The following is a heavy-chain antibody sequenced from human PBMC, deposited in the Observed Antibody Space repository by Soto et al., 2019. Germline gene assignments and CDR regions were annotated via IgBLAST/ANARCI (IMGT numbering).Heavy chain of an antibody. J-gene: IGHJ4*02. Sequence: VASVKVSCKASGCTFTSYGISWVRQAPGQGLEWMGWISAYNGNTNYAQKLQGRVTMTTDTSTSTAYMELRSLRSDDTAVYYCASHDYYDSSGYYPLDYWGQGTLVTVSS. V-gene: IGHV1-18*01. CDR3: ASHDYYDSSGYYPLDY. D-gene: IGHD3-22*01. CDR1: GCTFTSYG. CDR2: ISAYNGNT.